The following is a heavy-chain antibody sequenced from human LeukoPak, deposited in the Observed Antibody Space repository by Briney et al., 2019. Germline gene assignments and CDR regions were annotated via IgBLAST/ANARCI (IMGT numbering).Heavy chain of an antibody. CDR3: ARGVAYYDSSGLIDY. CDR1: GGSFSGYY. J-gene: IGHJ4*02. V-gene: IGHV4-34*01. Sequence: SETLSLTCAVFGGSFSGYYWNWIRQPPGKGLEWIGQINPSRNTNYNPSLKSRVTISVDTSKKQFSLKLSSVTAADTAVYYCARGVAYYDSSGLIDYWGQGTLVTVSS. D-gene: IGHD3-22*01. CDR2: INPSRNT.